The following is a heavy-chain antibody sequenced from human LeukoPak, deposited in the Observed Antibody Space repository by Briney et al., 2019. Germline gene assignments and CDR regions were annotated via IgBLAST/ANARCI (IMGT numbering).Heavy chain of an antibody. CDR3: ARDYCGGTTCYPDY. V-gene: IGHV4-61*01. CDR1: GDSLSSRKYY. CDR2: FHSSGNT. Sequence: SETLSLTCTVSGDSLSSRKYYWNWIRQPPGKTLEWIGYFHSSGNTIYNPSPKSRATISADTSKNQFSLTVTSVTAADTAFYYCARDYCGGTTCYPDYWGQGTLVTVSS. J-gene: IGHJ4*02. D-gene: IGHD2-2*01.